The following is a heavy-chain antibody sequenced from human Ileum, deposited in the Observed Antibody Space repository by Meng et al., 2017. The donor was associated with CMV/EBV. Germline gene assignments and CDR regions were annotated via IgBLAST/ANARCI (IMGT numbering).Heavy chain of an antibody. CDR1: SIRSSSCN. CDR3: ARGVYYDFWSGYYPIDY. J-gene: IGHJ4*02. Sequence: SIRSSSCNWGWIRQPPGKRLEWLGSIYYSGGTYYNPSLKSRVTISVDTSKNQFYLKLSSVTDADTAVYYCARGVYYDFWSGYYPIDYWGQGTLVTVSS. CDR2: IYYSGGT. D-gene: IGHD3-3*01. V-gene: IGHV4-39*01.